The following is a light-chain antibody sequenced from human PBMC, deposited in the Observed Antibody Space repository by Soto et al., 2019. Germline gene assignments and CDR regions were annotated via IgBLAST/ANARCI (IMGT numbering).Light chain of an antibody. CDR1: QSISNY. J-gene: IGKJ1*01. CDR3: QQSYSIRT. CDR2: AAS. V-gene: IGKV1-39*01. Sequence: DIQMTQSPSSLSASVGDGVTVTCRASQSISNYLNWYQQKPGKAPKFLIYAASSLQSGVPSRFSGSGSGTDFTLTISSLQPEDFATYYCQQSYSIRTFGQGTKVDI.